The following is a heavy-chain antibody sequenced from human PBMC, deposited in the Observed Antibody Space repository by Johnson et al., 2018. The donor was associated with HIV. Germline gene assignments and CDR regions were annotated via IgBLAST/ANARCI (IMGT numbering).Heavy chain of an antibody. CDR3: ARELVLYSSSLDAFDI. Sequence: VQLVESGGGLVQPGGSLRLSCAASGFTFSNYWMHWVRQAPGKGLVWVSRIKSDGSDTSYADSVKGRFTISRDNAKHTLYLQMNSLRAEDTAVYYCARELVLYSSSLDAFDIWGQGTLVTVSS. CDR2: IKSDGSDT. V-gene: IGHV3-74*01. D-gene: IGHD6-6*01. J-gene: IGHJ3*02. CDR1: GFTFSNYW.